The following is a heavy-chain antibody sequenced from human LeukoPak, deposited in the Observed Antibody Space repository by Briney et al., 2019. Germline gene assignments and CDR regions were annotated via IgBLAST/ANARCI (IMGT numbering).Heavy chain of an antibody. Sequence: PPETLSLTRAVPGGSITSSFWSWIPEPPRKGLEWTGHLFFSGNVNYNPSLKSRVTTSVDTSKKEFSLKLSSVTAADTAVYYCARDQEPQRGLSYGANNYYYYGMDVWGQGTTVTVSS. J-gene: IGHJ6*02. CDR3: ARDQEPQRGLSYGANNYYYYGMDV. CDR1: GGSITSSF. CDR2: LFFSGNV. D-gene: IGHD5-18*01. V-gene: IGHV4-59*01.